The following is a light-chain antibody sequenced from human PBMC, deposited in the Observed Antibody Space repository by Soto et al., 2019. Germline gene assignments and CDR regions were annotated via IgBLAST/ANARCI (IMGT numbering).Light chain of an antibody. J-gene: IGLJ3*02. V-gene: IGLV2-23*01. Sequence: QSALTQPASVSGSPGQSITISCTGTSSDVGSYDLVSWYQQHPGKAPKLLIYEDSKRPSGVSNPVSGSKSGNTASLTISGLQDEDEADYYCCSYASTSTLVFGGGTKLTVL. CDR3: CSYASTSTLV. CDR1: SSDVGSYDL. CDR2: EDS.